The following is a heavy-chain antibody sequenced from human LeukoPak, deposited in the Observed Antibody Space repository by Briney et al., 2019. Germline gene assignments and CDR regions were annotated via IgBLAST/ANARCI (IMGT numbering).Heavy chain of an antibody. CDR2: ISGSGVAT. D-gene: IGHD3-3*01. V-gene: IGHV3-23*01. CDR3: AKGNYDFWSGYPGLSYFDY. Sequence: PGGSLRLSCAASGFTFSSYAMSWVRQAPGKGLEWVSAISGSGVATYYADSVKGRFTISRDNSKNTLYLQMNSLRAGDTAVYYCAKGNYDFWSGYPGLSYFDYWGQGTLATVSS. CDR1: GFTFSSYA. J-gene: IGHJ4*02.